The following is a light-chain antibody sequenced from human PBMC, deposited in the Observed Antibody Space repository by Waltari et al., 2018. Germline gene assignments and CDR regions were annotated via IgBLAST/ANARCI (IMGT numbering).Light chain of an antibody. CDR2: EVT. V-gene: IGLV2-8*01. J-gene: IGLJ3*02. CDR3: ISYAGSNTWV. Sequence: QSALTQPPSASGSPGQSVTTPCTGTSSDVGGYNYVSWYQQHPGQAPKLIIYEVTKRPSGVPDRFSGSKSGNTASLTVSGLQTEDEADYYCISYAGSNTWVFGGGTKLTVL. CDR1: SSDVGGYNY.